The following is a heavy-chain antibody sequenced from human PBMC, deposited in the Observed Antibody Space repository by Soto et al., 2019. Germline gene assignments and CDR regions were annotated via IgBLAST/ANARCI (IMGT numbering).Heavy chain of an antibody. Sequence: ASVKVSCKASGYTFTGYYMHWVRQAPGQGLEWMGWINPNSGGTNYAQKFQGWVTMTRDTSISTAYMELSRLRSDDTAAYYCARDIIAVAGTNYYYGMDVWGQGTTVTVSS. CDR1: GYTFTGYY. D-gene: IGHD6-19*01. V-gene: IGHV1-2*04. CDR3: ARDIIAVAGTNYYYGMDV. J-gene: IGHJ6*02. CDR2: INPNSGGT.